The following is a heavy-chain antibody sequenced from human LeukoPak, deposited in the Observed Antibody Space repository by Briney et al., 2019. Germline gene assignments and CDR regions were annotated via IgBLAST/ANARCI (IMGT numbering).Heavy chain of an antibody. Sequence: PGGSLRLSCAASGFTFSGSAMHWVRQASGKGLEWVGRIRSKANSYATAYAASVKGRCTISRDDSKNTAYLQMNSLKTEDTAVYYCTASVLYVDTAMEIDYWGQGTLVTVSS. CDR3: TASVLYVDTAMEIDY. V-gene: IGHV3-73*01. J-gene: IGHJ4*02. D-gene: IGHD5-18*01. CDR1: GFTFSGSA. CDR2: IRSKANSYAT.